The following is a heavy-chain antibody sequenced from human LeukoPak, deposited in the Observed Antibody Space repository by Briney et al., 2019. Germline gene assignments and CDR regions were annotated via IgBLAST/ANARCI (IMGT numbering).Heavy chain of an antibody. Sequence: GESLKISCKGSGYSFTSYWIDWVRQMPGKGLEWMGIIYPGDSDTRYSPSLQGQVTISADKSISTAYLQWTSLKASDPAMYYCASRYCSGGSCLYFHLWGSGTLVTVSS. CDR1: GYSFTSYW. CDR3: ASRYCSGGSCLYFHL. CDR2: IYPGDSDT. V-gene: IGHV5-51*01. J-gene: IGHJ2*01. D-gene: IGHD2-15*01.